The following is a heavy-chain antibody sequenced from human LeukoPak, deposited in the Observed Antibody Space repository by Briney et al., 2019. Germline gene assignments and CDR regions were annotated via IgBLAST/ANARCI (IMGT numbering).Heavy chain of an antibody. D-gene: IGHD3-3*01. CDR2: INHSGST. Sequence: PSETLSLXCAVYGGSFSGYYWSWIRQPPGKGLEWIGEINHSGSTNYNPSLKSRVTISVDTSKNQFSLKLSSVTAADTAVYYCARGSYDFWSGYYQFDYWGQGTLVTVSS. V-gene: IGHV4-34*01. J-gene: IGHJ4*02. CDR1: GGSFSGYY. CDR3: ARGSYDFWSGYYQFDY.